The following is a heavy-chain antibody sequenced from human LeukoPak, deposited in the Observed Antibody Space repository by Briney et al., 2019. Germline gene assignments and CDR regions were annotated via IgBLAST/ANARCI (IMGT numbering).Heavy chain of an antibody. J-gene: IGHJ4*02. Sequence: PGGSLRLSCASSVFTFSSYWMSWVSQAPGKGREEVANIKQDGSEKYYVDSVKGRFTISRDNAKNSLYLQMNSLRAEDTAVYYCARDYSHSSSWYPHLNYFDYWGQGTLVTVSS. CDR1: VFTFSSYW. D-gene: IGHD6-13*01. V-gene: IGHV3-7*01. CDR2: IKQDGSEK. CDR3: ARDYSHSSSWYPHLNYFDY.